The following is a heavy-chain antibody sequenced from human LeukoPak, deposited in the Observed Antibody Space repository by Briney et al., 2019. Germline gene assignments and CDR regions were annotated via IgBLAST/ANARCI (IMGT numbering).Heavy chain of an antibody. J-gene: IGHJ4*02. D-gene: IGHD3-9*01. CDR3: AKALFDRLEDY. CDR1: GFTFDDYA. Sequence: GGSLRLSCAASGFTFDDYAMHWVRQAPGKGLEWVSAISGSGGSTYYADSVKGRFTISRDNSKNTLYLQMNSLRAEDTAVYYCAKALFDRLEDYWGQGTLVTVSS. V-gene: IGHV3-23*01. CDR2: ISGSGGST.